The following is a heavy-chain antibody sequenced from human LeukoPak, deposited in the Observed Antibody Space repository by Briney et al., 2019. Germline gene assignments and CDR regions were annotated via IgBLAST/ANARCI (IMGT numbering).Heavy chain of an antibody. V-gene: IGHV4-34*01. Sequence: PSETLSLTCGVSGGSFSGYYWNWIRQPPGKGLEWIGEINHSGSTNYNPSLKSRVTISVDTSQKQFSLKLSSVTAADTAVYYCARGRRDGYNLEYFDKWGQGTLVTVSS. J-gene: IGHJ4*02. CDR3: ARGRRDGYNLEYFDK. CDR2: INHSGST. CDR1: GGSFSGYY. D-gene: IGHD5-24*01.